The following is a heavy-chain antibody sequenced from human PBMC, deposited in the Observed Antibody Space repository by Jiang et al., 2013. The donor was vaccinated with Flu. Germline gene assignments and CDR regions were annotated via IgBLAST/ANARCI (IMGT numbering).Heavy chain of an antibody. CDR1: FTSYG. V-gene: IGHV1-18*04. D-gene: IGHD6-13*01. Sequence: FTSYGISWVRQAPGQGLEWMGWISVYNGNTNYAQNLQGRVTMTTNTSTSTAYMDLRSLRSDDTAVYYCAREFPVSSWSRVDYWGQGTLVTVSS. CDR2: ISVYNGNT. CDR3: AREFPVSSWSRVDY. J-gene: IGHJ4*02.